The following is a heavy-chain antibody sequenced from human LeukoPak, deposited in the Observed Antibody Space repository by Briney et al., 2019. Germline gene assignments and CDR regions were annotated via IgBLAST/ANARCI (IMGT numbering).Heavy chain of an antibody. Sequence: GGSLRLSCAASGFTFSSYAMSWVRQAPGKGLEWVSAISGSGGSTYYADSVKGRFTISRDNAKNSLYLQMNSLRAEDTAVYYCARDYYYGSGSVNDYWGQGTLVTVSS. CDR1: GFTFSSYA. V-gene: IGHV3-23*01. J-gene: IGHJ4*02. CDR3: ARDYYYGSGSVNDY. CDR2: ISGSGGST. D-gene: IGHD3-10*01.